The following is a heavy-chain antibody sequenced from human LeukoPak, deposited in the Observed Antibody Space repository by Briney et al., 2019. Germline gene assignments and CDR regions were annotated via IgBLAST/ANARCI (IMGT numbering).Heavy chain of an antibody. CDR2: IYHSVST. V-gene: IGHV4-38-2*02. CDR1: GYSISSGYT. D-gene: IGHD4-17*01. J-gene: IGHJ4*02. CDR3: ARQNGDYQSVYYFDY. Sequence: SETLSLTCTVSGYSISSGYTWGWIRQPPGKGLEWVGSIYHSVSTYYNPSLKSRITISVDTSKNQFSLKLSSVTDADTDVYYCARQNGDYQSVYYFDYWGQGTLVTVSS.